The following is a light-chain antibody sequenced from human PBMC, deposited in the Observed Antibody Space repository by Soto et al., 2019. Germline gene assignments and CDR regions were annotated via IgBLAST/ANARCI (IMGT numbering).Light chain of an antibody. CDR1: NIGIKS. V-gene: IGLV3-21*04. CDR2: YDS. Sequence: SYELTQPPSVSVAPGKTARITCGGNNIGIKSVHWYQQKPGQAPVLVIYYDSDRPSGIPERFSGSNSGNTATLTISRVEAVDEADYYCQVWDSSSDHYVFGTGTKVTVL. CDR3: QVWDSSSDHYV. J-gene: IGLJ1*01.